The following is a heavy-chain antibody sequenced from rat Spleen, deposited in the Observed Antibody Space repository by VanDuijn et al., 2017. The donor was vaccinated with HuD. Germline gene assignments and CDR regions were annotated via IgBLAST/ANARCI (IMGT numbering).Heavy chain of an antibody. CDR1: GFTFNNFD. D-gene: IGHD1-12*02. CDR2: ISSDGGRN. J-gene: IGHJ2*01. V-gene: IGHV5-25*01. CDR3: ARHGYDGSYYYWDY. Sequence: EVQLVESGGGLVQPGGSLKLSCAASGFTFNNFDMAWVRQAPTKGLEWVATISSDGGRNFYRDSVKGRFTISRDNAKSTLSLQMDSLRSEDTATYYCARHGYDGSYYYWDYWGQGVMVTVSS.